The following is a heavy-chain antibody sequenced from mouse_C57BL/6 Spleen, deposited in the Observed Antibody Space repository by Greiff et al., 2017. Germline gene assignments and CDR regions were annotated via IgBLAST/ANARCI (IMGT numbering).Heavy chain of an antibody. D-gene: IGHD1-1*01. Sequence: QVHVKQSGAELVRPGASVKLSCKASGYTFTDYYINWVKQRPGQGLEWIARIYPGSGNTYYNEKFKGKATLTAEKSSSTAYMQLSSLTSEDSAVYFCARDYGSSYRYFDVWGTGTTVTVSS. J-gene: IGHJ1*03. CDR2: IYPGSGNT. V-gene: IGHV1-76*01. CDR3: ARDYGSSYRYFDV. CDR1: GYTFTDYY.